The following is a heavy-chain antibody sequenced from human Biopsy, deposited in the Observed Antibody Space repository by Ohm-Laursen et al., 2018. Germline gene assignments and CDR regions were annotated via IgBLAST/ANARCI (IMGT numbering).Heavy chain of an antibody. CDR3: AREGLGTTADY. J-gene: IGHJ4*02. CDR1: GFSFDNYV. CDR2: ISSSGYGGTA. Sequence: SLKLSCAASGFSFDNYVMKWFRQGPGKGLEWVGLISSSGYGGTADYAESVKGRFTISRDDSKSFVYLQMTSLRTEDTAVYFCAREGLGTTADYWGQGILVTVSS. D-gene: IGHD1/OR15-1a*01. V-gene: IGHV3-49*03.